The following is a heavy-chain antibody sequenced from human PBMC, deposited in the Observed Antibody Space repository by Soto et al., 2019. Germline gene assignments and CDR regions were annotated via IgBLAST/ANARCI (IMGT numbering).Heavy chain of an antibody. CDR1: GFTFSTFW. Sequence: EVQLVESGGGLVQPGGSLRLSCEASGFTFSTFWMHWVRQAPGKGLVWVSRINSDGSSTYYADSVRGRVTISRDNAKNTLYLELNSLRAEDTAVYYCARDFQYWGQGTLVTVSS. V-gene: IGHV3-74*01. CDR3: ARDFQY. J-gene: IGHJ4*02. CDR2: INSDGSST.